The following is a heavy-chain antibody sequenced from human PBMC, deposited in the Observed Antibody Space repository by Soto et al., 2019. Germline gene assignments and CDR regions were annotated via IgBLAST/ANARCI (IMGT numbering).Heavy chain of an antibody. V-gene: IGHV3-23*01. J-gene: IGHJ4*02. D-gene: IGHD3-10*01. CDR2: IGGSGDST. Sequence: EVQLLESGGGKVQPGGSLRLSCAASGFTFSSYAMAWVRQAPGKGLEWVSLIGGSGDSTHYTDSVRGRFSISRDNSENTLFLQMNSLRADDTAVYYCAKDSAGWFGNFLKYFDSWGQGTLVTVSA. CDR1: GFTFSSYA. CDR3: AKDSAGWFGNFLKYFDS.